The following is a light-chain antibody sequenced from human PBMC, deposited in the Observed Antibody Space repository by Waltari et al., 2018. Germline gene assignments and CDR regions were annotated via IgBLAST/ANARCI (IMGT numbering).Light chain of an antibody. Sequence: EIVMTQSPATLSVSPGERATLSCRASQGVSSNLAWYQQKPGQAPRRLIYGASSSATGIPGRFSGSGSVTDFTLTISSLQSEDFAVYYCQQYNSWPPYTFGQWTKLQIK. CDR3: QQYNSWPPYT. V-gene: IGKV3-15*01. CDR2: GAS. CDR1: QGVSSN. J-gene: IGKJ2*01.